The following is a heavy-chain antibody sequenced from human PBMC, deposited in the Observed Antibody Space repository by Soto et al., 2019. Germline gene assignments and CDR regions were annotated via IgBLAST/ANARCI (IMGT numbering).Heavy chain of an antibody. CDR3: ARDRGYDAHDYYYNAMDV. CDR2: IRGFSPYT. D-gene: IGHD3-10*01. Sequence: LRLSCISSAFTFRTYTTNWVRQAPGKGLEWVSGIRGFSPYTFYAESVKGRFTISRDNAKNSLYLQMNSLRAEDTAVYYCARDRGYDAHDYYYNAMDVWGQGTTVTVSS. V-gene: IGHV3-21*01. CDR1: AFTFRTYT. J-gene: IGHJ6*02.